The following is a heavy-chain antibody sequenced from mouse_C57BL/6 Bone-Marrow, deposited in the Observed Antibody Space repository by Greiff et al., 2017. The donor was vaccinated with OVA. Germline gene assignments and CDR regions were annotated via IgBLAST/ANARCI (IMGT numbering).Heavy chain of an antibody. D-gene: IGHD4-1*01. CDR1: GFTFSNYW. J-gene: IGHJ2*01. V-gene: IGHV6-3*01. CDR3: TGVGYYLDY. CDR2: IRLKSDNYAT. Sequence: EVKLVESGGGLVQPGGSMKLSCVASGFTFSNYWMNWVRQSPEKGLEWVAQIRLKSDNYATHYAESVKGRFTISRDDSKSSVYLQMNNLRAEDTGIYYCTGVGYYLDYWGQGTTLTVSS.